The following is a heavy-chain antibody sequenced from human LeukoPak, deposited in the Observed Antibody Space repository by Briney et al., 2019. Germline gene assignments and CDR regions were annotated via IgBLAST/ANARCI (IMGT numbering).Heavy chain of an antibody. CDR3: ARDLWGSSGSWFDY. CDR2: IKQDGSDK. CDR1: GFTFSSYW. V-gene: IGHV3-7*04. J-gene: IGHJ4*02. D-gene: IGHD3-10*01. Sequence: GGSLRLSCAAFGFTFSSYWMAWVRQAPGKGLEWVASIKQDGSDKYYVDSVKGRFTISRDNAKNSLYLQMNSLRAEDTAVYYCARDLWGSSGSWFDYWGQGTLVTVSS.